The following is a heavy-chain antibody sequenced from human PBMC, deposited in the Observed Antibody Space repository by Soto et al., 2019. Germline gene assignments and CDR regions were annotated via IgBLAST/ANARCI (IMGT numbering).Heavy chain of an antibody. CDR3: ASVAI. CDR1: GCTFSNYW. V-gene: IGHV3-7*01. CDR2: IKQDGSEK. D-gene: IGHD5-12*01. Sequence: EVQLVESGGGLVQPGGSLRLSCAASGCTFSNYWMSWVRQAPGKGLEWVANIKQDGSEKNYVDSVKGRFTISRDNAKNSLDLQMNSLRAEDTAVYYCASVAIWGQGTPVTVSS. J-gene: IGHJ4*02.